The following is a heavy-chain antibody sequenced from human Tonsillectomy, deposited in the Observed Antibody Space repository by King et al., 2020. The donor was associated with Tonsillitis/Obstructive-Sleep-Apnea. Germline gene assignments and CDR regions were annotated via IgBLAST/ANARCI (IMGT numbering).Heavy chain of an antibody. D-gene: IGHD2-2*01. V-gene: IGHV3-48*03. CDR2: ISSSGNIM. J-gene: IGHJ3*01. CDR3: ARDRYIVVIPAAVDAFDV. Sequence: VQLVESGGGLVQPGGSLRLSCAASGFTFSSYEMTWVRQAPGKGLEWVSFISSSGNIMYYADSVKGRFTISRDNAKNSLYLQMNSLRADDTAIYYCARDRYIVVIPAAVDAFDVWGQGTMVTVSS. CDR1: GFTFSSYE.